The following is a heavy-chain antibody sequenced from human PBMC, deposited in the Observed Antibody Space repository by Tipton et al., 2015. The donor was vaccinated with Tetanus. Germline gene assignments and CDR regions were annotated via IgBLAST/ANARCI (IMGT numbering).Heavy chain of an antibody. CDR2: IYYSGST. CDR1: GGSISSYY. V-gene: IGHV4-59*12. Sequence: GLVKPSETLSLTCTVSGGSISSYYWSWIRQPPGKGLEWIGYIYYSGSTNYNPSLKSRVTISVDTSKNQFSLKLSSVTAADTAVYYCARGHFQTIYDYGVYFQHWGQGTLVTVSS. D-gene: IGHD4-17*01. CDR3: ARGHFQTIYDYGVYFQH. J-gene: IGHJ1*01.